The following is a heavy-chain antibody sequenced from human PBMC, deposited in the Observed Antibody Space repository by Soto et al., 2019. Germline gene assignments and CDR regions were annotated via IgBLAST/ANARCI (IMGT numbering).Heavy chain of an antibody. CDR2: IKQDGSEK. D-gene: IGHD3-22*01. Sequence: GGSLRLSCAAPGFTFSSYWMSWVRQAPGKGLEWVANIKQDGSEKYYVSSVKGRFTVSRDNAKNSLYLQMNSLRAEDTAVYYCARIVVVTFAYWYFDLWGRGTLVTVSS. V-gene: IGHV3-7*05. CDR3: ARIVVVTFAYWYFDL. J-gene: IGHJ2*01. CDR1: GFTFSSYW.